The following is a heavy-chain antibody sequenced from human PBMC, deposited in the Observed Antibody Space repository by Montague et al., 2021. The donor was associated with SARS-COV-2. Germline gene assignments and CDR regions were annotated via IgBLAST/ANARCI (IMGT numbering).Heavy chain of an antibody. CDR1: GGSFSGYY. Sequence: SETLSLTCAVHGGSFSGYYWNWIRQRPGKGLEWIGEINHGGSTNYNPSLKNRLTISADTSKNQFSLKLTSVAATDTAVYYCARLRDGVGPSPTLGIGPYFTYCSLGVWGKGTPVTVS. CDR3: ARLRDGVGPSPTLGIGPYFTYCSLGV. V-gene: IGHV4-34*01. CDR2: INHGGST. D-gene: IGHD1-26*01. J-gene: IGHJ6*03.